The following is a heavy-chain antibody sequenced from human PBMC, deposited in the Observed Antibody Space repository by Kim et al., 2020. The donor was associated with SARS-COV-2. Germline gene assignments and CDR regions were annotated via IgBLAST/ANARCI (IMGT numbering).Heavy chain of an antibody. D-gene: IGHD3-3*01. Sequence: GGSLRLSCAASGFTFSNAWMSWVRQAPGKGLEWVGRIKSKTDGGTTDYAAPVKGRFTISRDDSKNTLYLQMNSLKTEDTAVYYCTTEGWGYYDFWSGYFDFDYWGQGTLVTVSS. J-gene: IGHJ4*02. CDR1: GFTFSNAW. CDR2: IKSKTDGGTT. V-gene: IGHV3-15*01. CDR3: TTEGWGYYDFWSGYFDFDY.